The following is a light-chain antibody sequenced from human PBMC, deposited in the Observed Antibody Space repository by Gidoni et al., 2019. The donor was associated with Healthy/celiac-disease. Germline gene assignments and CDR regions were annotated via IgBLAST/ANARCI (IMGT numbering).Light chain of an antibody. CDR1: QSISSY. J-gene: IGKJ2*01. CDR3: QQSYSTRYT. Sequence: DIQMTQSPSSLSASVGDRVTITCRASQSISSYLNWYQQKPGKAPKLLIYAASSLQSGVPSRFSGSGSGTDFTLTISSLQPEDFATYYCQQSYSTRYTFXQGTKLEIK. CDR2: AAS. V-gene: IGKV1-39*01.